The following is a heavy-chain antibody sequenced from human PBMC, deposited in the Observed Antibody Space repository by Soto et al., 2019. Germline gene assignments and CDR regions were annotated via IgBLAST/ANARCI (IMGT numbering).Heavy chain of an antibody. D-gene: IGHD6-19*01. CDR2: ISGSGGST. Sequence: LRLSCAASGFTFSSYAMSWVRRAPGKGLEWVSAISGSGGSTYYADSVKGRFTISRDNSKNTLYLQMNSLRAEDTAVYYCAKLGDSVAGTKYYFDYWGQGTLVTVSS. CDR3: AKLGDSVAGTKYYFDY. CDR1: GFTFSSYA. J-gene: IGHJ4*02. V-gene: IGHV3-23*01.